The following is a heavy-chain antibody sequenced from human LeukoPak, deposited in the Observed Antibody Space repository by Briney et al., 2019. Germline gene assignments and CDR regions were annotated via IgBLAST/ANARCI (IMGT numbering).Heavy chain of an antibody. V-gene: IGHV1-18*01. CDR1: GYTFTSYG. CDR2: ISAYNGNT. J-gene: IGHJ3*02. Sequence: ASVKVSCKASGYTFTSYGISWVRQAPGQGLEWMGWISAYNGNTNYAQKLQGRVTMTTDTSTSTAYMELRSLRSDDTAVYYCARDLIAVAVPNAFDIWGQGKMVTVSS. D-gene: IGHD6-19*01. CDR3: ARDLIAVAVPNAFDI.